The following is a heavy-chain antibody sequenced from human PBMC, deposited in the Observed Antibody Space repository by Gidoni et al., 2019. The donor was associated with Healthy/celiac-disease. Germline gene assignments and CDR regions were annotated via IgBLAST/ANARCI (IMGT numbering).Heavy chain of an antibody. D-gene: IGHD3-10*01. CDR2: IWYDGSNK. V-gene: IGHV3-33*01. Sequence: QVQLVESGGGVVQPGRSLRLSCAASGFTFSSYGMHWVRQAPGKGLEWVAVIWYDGSNKYYADSVKGRFTISRDNSKNTLYLQMNSLRAEDTAVYYCARDYYGSGSYGIYYYYGMDVWGQGTTVTVSS. CDR3: ARDYYGSGSYGIYYYYGMDV. CDR1: GFTFSSYG. J-gene: IGHJ6*02.